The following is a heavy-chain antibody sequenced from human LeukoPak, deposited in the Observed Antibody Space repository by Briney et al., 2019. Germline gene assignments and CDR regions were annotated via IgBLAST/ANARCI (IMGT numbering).Heavy chain of an antibody. J-gene: IGHJ6*03. CDR1: GGTFSSYA. CDR3: ARDRIAADYYYYYYMDV. Sequence: ASVKVSCKASGGTFSSYAISWVRQAPGQGLEWMGGIIPIFGTANYAQKFQGRVTITADESTSTAYMELRSLRSDDTAVYYCARDRIAADYYYYYYMDVWGKGTTVTVSS. D-gene: IGHD6-13*01. CDR2: IIPIFGTA. V-gene: IGHV1-69*13.